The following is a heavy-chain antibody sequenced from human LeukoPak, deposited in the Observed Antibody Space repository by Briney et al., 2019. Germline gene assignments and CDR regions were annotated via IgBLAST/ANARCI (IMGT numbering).Heavy chain of an antibody. V-gene: IGHV1-8*01. J-gene: IGHJ4*02. CDR1: GYTFTSYD. CDR2: MSPNSGDT. D-gene: IGHD2-21*01. CDR3: ARDSRGAFDY. Sequence: ASVKVSCKASGYTFTSYDFNWVRQATGQRPEWMGWMSPNSGDTGYAQKFQDRVTMTRNTSISTAYMELSSLRSEDTAVYYCARDSRGAFDYWGQGTLVTVSS.